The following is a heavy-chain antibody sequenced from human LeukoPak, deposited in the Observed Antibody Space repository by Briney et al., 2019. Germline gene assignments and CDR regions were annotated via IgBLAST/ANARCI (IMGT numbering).Heavy chain of an antibody. CDR3: ARCDGASLYYYYTDV. D-gene: IGHD4-17*01. V-gene: IGHV4-59*08. CDR1: GGSISDYY. CDR2: IYYSGST. Sequence: SETLSLTCTVSGGSISDYYWSWIRQPPGKGLEWIGYIYYSGSTNYNPSLKSRVTISVDTSKNQFSLKLSSVTAADTAVYYCARCDGASLYYYYTDVWGKGTTVTVSS. J-gene: IGHJ6*03.